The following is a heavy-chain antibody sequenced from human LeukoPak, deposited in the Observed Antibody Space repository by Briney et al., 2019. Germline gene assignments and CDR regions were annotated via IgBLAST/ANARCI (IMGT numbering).Heavy chain of an antibody. V-gene: IGHV3-23*01. J-gene: IGHJ6*03. D-gene: IGHD3-22*01. CDR1: GYTFSSYA. CDR3: ARGTGYYDSSGYSSSYYMDV. CDR2: ISGSGGST. Sequence: GGSLRLSCAASGYTFSSYAMSWVRQAPGKGLEWVSAISGSGGSTYYADSVKGRFTISRDNSKNTLYLQMNSLRAEDTAVYYCARGTGYYDSSGYSSSYYMDVWGKGTTVIVSS.